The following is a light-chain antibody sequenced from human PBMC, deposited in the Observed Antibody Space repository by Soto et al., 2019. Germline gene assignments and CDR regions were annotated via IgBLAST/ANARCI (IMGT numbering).Light chain of an antibody. CDR2: AAS. Sequence: DIQMTQSPSSLSASVGDRVTITCRASQGISNYLAWYQQKPGKVPKLLIYAASTLQSGVPSRFSGSGSGTDFTLTISSMQLQDVATYYYQKYNSAPYTFGQGTKLEIK. J-gene: IGKJ2*01. CDR3: QKYNSAPYT. CDR1: QGISNY. V-gene: IGKV1-27*01.